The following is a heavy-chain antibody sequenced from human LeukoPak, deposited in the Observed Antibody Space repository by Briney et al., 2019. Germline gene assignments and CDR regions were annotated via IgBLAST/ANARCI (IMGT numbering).Heavy chain of an antibody. V-gene: IGHV1-2*06. CDR2: INPNSGGT. D-gene: IGHD3-10*01. Sequence: VASVKVSCKASGYTFTGYYMHWVRQALGQGLEWMGRINPNSGGTNYAQKFQGRVTMTRDTSISTAYMELSRLRSDDTAVYYCARRLWGYGSGSYYNLNDAFDIWGQGTMVTVSS. CDR1: GYTFTGYY. J-gene: IGHJ3*02. CDR3: ARRLWGYGSGSYYNLNDAFDI.